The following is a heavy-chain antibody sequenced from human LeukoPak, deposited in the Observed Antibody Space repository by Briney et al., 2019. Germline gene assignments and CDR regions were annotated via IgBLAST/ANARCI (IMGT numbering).Heavy chain of an antibody. V-gene: IGHV1-2*02. CDR2: IAPNSGGT. CDR1: GYTFTGYC. J-gene: IGHJ4*02. Sequence: GASVKVSCKASGYTFTGYCMHWVRQAPGQGLEWMGWIAPNSGGTNYAQKFQGRVTMTRDTSISTAYMELSRLRSDDTAVYYCSGEYSSSSGRLYDYWGQGTLVTVSS. D-gene: IGHD6-6*01. CDR3: SGEYSSSSGRLYDY.